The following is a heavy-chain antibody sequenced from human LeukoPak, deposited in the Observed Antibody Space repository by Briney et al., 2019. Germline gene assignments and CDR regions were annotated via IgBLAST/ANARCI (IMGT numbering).Heavy chain of an antibody. Sequence: GGSLRLSCAASGFTVSSNYMSWVRQAPGKGLGWVSVIYSGGSTYYADSAKGRFTISRDNSKNTLYLQMNSLRAEDTAEYYCARGQYGGSSMDWGRGTLVTVSS. CDR1: GFTVSSNY. CDR3: ARGQYGGSSMD. D-gene: IGHD3-16*01. J-gene: IGHJ4*02. CDR2: IYSGGST. V-gene: IGHV3-53*01.